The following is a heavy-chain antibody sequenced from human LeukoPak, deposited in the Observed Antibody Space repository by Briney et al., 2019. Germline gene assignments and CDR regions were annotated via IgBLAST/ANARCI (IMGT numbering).Heavy chain of an antibody. CDR1: GYTFTSYG. D-gene: IGHD3-10*01. CDR2: ISAYNGNT. Sequence: ASVKVSCKASGYTFTSYGISWVRQAPGQGLEWMGWISAYNGNTNYAQKLQGRVTMTTDTSTSPAYMELRSLRSDDTAVYYCARKGSLLWFGELNYYFDYWGQGTLVTVSS. J-gene: IGHJ4*02. CDR3: ARKGSLLWFGELNYYFDY. V-gene: IGHV1-18*01.